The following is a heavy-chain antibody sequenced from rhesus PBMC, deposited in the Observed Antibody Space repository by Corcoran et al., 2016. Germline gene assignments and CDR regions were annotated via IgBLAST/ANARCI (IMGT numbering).Heavy chain of an antibody. Sequence: QVQLQESGPGLVKPSETLSLTCAVSGGSISGYYYWSWIRQPPGKGREWIGRFYGSAGSHYLNPSLKGRVTLSVDTSKNQFSLKLSSVTAADTAVYYCARYNFWTGLRFDVWGPGVLVTVSS. CDR3: ARYNFWTGLRFDV. CDR2: FYGSAGSH. CDR1: GGSISGYYY. D-gene: IGHD3-3*01. V-gene: IGHV4S14*01. J-gene: IGHJ5-1*01.